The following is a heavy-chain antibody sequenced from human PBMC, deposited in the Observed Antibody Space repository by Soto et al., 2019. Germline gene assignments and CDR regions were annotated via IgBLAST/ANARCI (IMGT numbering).Heavy chain of an antibody. V-gene: IGHV4-39*01. CDR1: GGSISSSSYY. CDR3: ARRRWQQLVRGAFDI. J-gene: IGHJ3*02. Sequence: SETLSLTCTVSGGSISSSSYYWGWIRQPPGKGLEWIGSIYYSGSTYYNPPLKSRVTISVDTSKNQFSLKLSSVTAADTAVYYCARRRWQQLVRGAFDIWGQGTMVTVSS. D-gene: IGHD6-13*01. CDR2: IYYSGST.